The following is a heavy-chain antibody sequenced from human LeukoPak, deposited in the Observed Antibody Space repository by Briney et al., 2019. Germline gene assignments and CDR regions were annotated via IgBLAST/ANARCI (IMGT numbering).Heavy chain of an antibody. D-gene: IGHD6-19*01. CDR3: VREVSSGWEYYNYYYMDV. Sequence: PSETLSLTCTVSGGSISSSSYYWGWIRQPPGKGLEWIGTIYFLGNTNYNPSLKSRVSISIDTSKNQFSLRLTSVTAADTAMYYCVREVSSGWEYYNYYYMDVWGKGTTVTVSS. CDR1: GGSISSSSYY. J-gene: IGHJ6*03. V-gene: IGHV4-39*07. CDR2: IYFLGNT.